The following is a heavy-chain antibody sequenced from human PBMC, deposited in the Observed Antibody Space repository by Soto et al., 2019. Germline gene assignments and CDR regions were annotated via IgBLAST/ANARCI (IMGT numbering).Heavy chain of an antibody. CDR1: GYTFTSYD. Sequence: ASVKVSCKASGYTFTSYDINWVRQATGQGLEWMGWMNPNSGNTGYAQKFQGRVTMTRNTSISTAYMELSSLRSEDTAVYYCARVGVVSGWYYYYYGMDVWGQGTTVTVSS. V-gene: IGHV1-8*01. CDR3: ARVGVVSGWYYYYYGMDV. D-gene: IGHD6-19*01. CDR2: MNPNSGNT. J-gene: IGHJ6*02.